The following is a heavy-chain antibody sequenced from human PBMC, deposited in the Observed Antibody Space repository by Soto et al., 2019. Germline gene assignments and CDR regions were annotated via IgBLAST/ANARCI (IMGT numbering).Heavy chain of an antibody. CDR2: FDPEDGET. Sequence: ASVKVSCKVSGYTLTELSMHWVRQAPGKGLEWMGGFDPEDGETIYAQKFQGRVTMTEDTSTDTAYMELSSLRSEDTAVYYCATTALNIAVAGTVYYYGMDVWGQGTTVTVSS. CDR3: ATTALNIAVAGTVYYYGMDV. J-gene: IGHJ6*02. CDR1: GYTLTELS. V-gene: IGHV1-24*01. D-gene: IGHD6-19*01.